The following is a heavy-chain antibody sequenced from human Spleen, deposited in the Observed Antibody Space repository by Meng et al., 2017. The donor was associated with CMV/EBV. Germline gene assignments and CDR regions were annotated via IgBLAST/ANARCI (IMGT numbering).Heavy chain of an antibody. CDR2: ISGSGGST. Sequence: GFIFKDYAMGWVRQAPGKGLEWVSAISGSGGSTYYADSVKGRFTISRDKSKNTLYLQMNSLRAEDTAVYYCAKDEVVVPAEYFDYWGQGTRSPSPQ. D-gene: IGHD2-2*01. CDR3: AKDEVVVPAEYFDY. J-gene: IGHJ4*02. CDR1: GFIFKDYA. V-gene: IGHV3-23*01.